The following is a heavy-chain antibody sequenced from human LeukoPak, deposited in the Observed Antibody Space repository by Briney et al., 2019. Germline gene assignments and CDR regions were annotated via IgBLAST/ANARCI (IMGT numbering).Heavy chain of an antibody. CDR2: ISWNSGSI. CDR3: AKDSRSSGSYFDY. Sequence: PGGSLRLSCAASGFTFDDYAMHWVRQAPGKGLEWVSGISWNSGSIGYADSVKGRFTISRDNAKNSLYPQMNSLRAEDTALYYCAKDSRSSGSYFDYWGQGTLVTVSS. D-gene: IGHD3-22*01. V-gene: IGHV3-9*01. J-gene: IGHJ4*02. CDR1: GFTFDDYA.